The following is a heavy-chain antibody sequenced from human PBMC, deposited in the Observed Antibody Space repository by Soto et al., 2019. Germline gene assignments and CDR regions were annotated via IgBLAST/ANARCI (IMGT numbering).Heavy chain of an antibody. CDR1: GFTFSSYA. CDR2: ISYDGSNK. J-gene: IGHJ6*02. CDR3: ARDQGKWIQLWLVYYGMDV. V-gene: IGHV3-30-3*01. D-gene: IGHD5-18*01. Sequence: PGGSLRLSCAASGFTFSSYAMHWVRQAPGKGLEWVAVISYDGSNKYYADSVKGRFTISRDNSKNTLYLQMNSLRAEDTAVYYCARDQGKWIQLWLVYYGMDVWGQGTTVTVSS.